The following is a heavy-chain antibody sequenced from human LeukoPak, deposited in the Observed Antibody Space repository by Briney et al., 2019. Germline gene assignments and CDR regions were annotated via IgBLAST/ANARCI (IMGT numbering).Heavy chain of an antibody. D-gene: IGHD6-19*01. CDR3: ARDLTGYSSGWENFDY. CDR1: GGTFSSYA. CDR2: IIPIFGTA. J-gene: IGHJ4*02. Sequence: ASVKVSCKASGGTFSSYAINWVRQAPGQGLEWMGGIIPIFGTANYAQKFQGRITITTDESTSTAYMELSSLRSEDTAVYYCARDLTGYSSGWENFDYWGQGTLVTASS. V-gene: IGHV1-69*05.